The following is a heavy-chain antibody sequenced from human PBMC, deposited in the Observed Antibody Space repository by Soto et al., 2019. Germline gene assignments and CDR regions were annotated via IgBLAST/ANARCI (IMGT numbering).Heavy chain of an antibody. CDR1: GGSFSGYY. Sequence: PSETLSLTCAVYGGSFSGYYWSWIRQPPWKGLEWIGGINPSGSTNYNPSLKSRVTISVDTSKNQCSLKLSSVTAADTAVYYCARALYHDFWSGYYGNGMDVWGQGTTVTVSS. CDR2: INPSGST. J-gene: IGHJ6*02. V-gene: IGHV4-34*01. D-gene: IGHD3-3*01. CDR3: ARALYHDFWSGYYGNGMDV.